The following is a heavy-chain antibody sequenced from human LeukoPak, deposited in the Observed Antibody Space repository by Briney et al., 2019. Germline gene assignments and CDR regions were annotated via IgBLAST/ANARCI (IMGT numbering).Heavy chain of an antibody. CDR3: AGDYYGSGSYYQLGY. J-gene: IGHJ4*02. Sequence: ASVKVSCKASGYTFTGYYMHWVRQAPGRGLEWMGWINPNSGGTKYAQKFQGRVTMTRDTSITTVYMELSSLRSDDTAVYYCAGDYYGSGSYYQLGYWGQGTLVTVSS. D-gene: IGHD3-10*01. CDR1: GYTFTGYY. CDR2: INPNSGGT. V-gene: IGHV1-2*02.